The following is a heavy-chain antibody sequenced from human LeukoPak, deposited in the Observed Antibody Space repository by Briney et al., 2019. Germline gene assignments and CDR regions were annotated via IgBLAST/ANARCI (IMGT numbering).Heavy chain of an antibody. J-gene: IGHJ6*02. CDR3: ARVDNWNYDGMDV. V-gene: IGHV4-61*02. CDR2: IYTSGST. Sequence: SQTLSLTCTVSGGSISSGSYYWSWIGQLAGKGLEWIGRIYTSGSTNYYPSLKSRVTISVDTSKNQFSLKLSSVTAADTAVYYCARVDNWNYDGMDVWGQGTTVTVSS. D-gene: IGHD1-20*01. CDR1: GGSISSGSYY.